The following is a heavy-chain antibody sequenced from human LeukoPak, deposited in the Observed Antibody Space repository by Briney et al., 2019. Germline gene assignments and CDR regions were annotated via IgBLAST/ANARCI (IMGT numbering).Heavy chain of an antibody. D-gene: IGHD6-13*01. Sequence: SETLSLTCAVYGGSFSGYYWSWIRQPPGKGLEWIGEINHSGSTNYNPSLKSRVTISVDTSKNQFSLKPSSVTAADTAVYYCARFSEQQLVGWFDPWGQGTLVTVSS. CDR1: GGSFSGYY. CDR2: INHSGST. CDR3: ARFSEQQLVGWFDP. V-gene: IGHV4-34*01. J-gene: IGHJ5*02.